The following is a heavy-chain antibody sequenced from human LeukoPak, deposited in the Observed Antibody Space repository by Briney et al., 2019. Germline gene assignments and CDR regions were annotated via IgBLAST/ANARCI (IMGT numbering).Heavy chain of an antibody. Sequence: SVNVSCKASGGTLSSYAISWVRPAPGRGLEWVGRIIPILGIRNYAKIFQGRVTITADKSTSTAYIAVSSLRSEDTAVYSCVRASVSYDEYYFDFWGQGTLVTVSP. CDR1: GGTLSSYA. J-gene: IGHJ4*02. CDR2: IIPILGIR. CDR3: VRASVSYDEYYFDF. D-gene: IGHD5-12*01. V-gene: IGHV1-69*04.